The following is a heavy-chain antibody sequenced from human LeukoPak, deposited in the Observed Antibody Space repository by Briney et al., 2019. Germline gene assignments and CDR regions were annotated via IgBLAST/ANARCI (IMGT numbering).Heavy chain of an antibody. CDR1: GYTFTSYY. V-gene: IGHV1-46*01. CDR2: INPSGGST. CDR3: ARMGDGYNYRWFDP. Sequence: ASVKVSCKASGYTFTSYYMHWVRQAPGQGLERMGIINPSGGSTSYAQKFQGRVTMTRDMSTSTVYMELSRLRSDDTAVYYCARMGDGYNYRWFDPWGQGTLVTVSS. D-gene: IGHD5-24*01. J-gene: IGHJ5*02.